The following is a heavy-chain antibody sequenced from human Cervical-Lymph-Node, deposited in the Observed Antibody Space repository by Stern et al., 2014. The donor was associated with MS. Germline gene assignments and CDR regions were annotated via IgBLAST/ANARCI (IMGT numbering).Heavy chain of an antibody. V-gene: IGHV1-18*01. CDR2: ISAYNGAT. J-gene: IGHJ4*02. D-gene: IGHD4-17*01. CDR3: ARATDYGTN. Sequence: VHLVESGAEVKKPGASMKVSCKASGYTFTSYGITWARQAPGQGLEWMGWISAYNGATNYAQKLQGRVTMTTDTSTSSAYMELRSLTSDDTAMYYCARATDYGTNWGQGTLVTVSS. CDR1: GYTFTSYG.